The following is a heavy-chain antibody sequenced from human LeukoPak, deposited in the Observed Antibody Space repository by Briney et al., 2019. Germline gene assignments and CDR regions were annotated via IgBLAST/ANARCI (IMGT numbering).Heavy chain of an antibody. V-gene: IGHV4-34*01. D-gene: IGHD2-21*01. J-gene: IGHJ4*02. CDR3: ARIRCGHSGSVCYNH. CDR1: GVSINDYY. Sequence: PSETLCLTCGVFGVSINDYYWSWIRQSPGKGLEWIGGISHTEGTRYNPSLESRVTMSVGTSENQLSLKLIFVAAADTAVYYCARIRCGHSGSVCYNHWGLGTLVTVSS. CDR2: ISHTEGT.